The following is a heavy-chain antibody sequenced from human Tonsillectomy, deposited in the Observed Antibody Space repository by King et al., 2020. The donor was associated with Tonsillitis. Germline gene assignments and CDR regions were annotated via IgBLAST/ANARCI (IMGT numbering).Heavy chain of an antibody. CDR3: AKSSSIGWYSYFDY. Sequence: EVQLVESGAEVKKPGESLQISCKGSGYRFTTYWIGWVRQMPGKGLEWMGIIYPGDSDTRYSPSFQGQVTISADKSISTAFLQWSSLKASDTAMYYCAKSSSIGWYSYFDYWGQGTLVTVSS. CDR2: IYPGDSDT. CDR1: GYRFTTYW. D-gene: IGHD6-19*01. V-gene: IGHV5-51*01. J-gene: IGHJ4*02.